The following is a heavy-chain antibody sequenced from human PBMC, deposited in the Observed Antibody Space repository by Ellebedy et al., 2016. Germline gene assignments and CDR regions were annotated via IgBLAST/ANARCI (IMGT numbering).Heavy chain of an antibody. V-gene: IGHV4-34*01. J-gene: IGHJ4*02. CDR1: GGSFSASW. Sequence: SETLSLTXAVYGGSFSASWWSWIRQPPGKGLEWIGEVTPSGSTNYSPSLKSRVTISGDRSNNQFSLKLSSVTAADTAVYYCTRELRGNFFDSWGQGTLVTVSS. CDR3: TRELRGNFFDS. CDR2: VTPSGST. D-gene: IGHD1-7*01.